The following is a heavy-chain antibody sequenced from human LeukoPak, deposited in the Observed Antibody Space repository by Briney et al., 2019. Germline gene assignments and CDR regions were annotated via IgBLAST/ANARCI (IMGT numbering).Heavy chain of an antibody. D-gene: IGHD3-10*01. J-gene: IGHJ3*02. CDR1: GYSFTNYG. CDR3: AGDIWFGDFANAFDI. V-gene: IGHV1-18*01. Sequence: GASVKVSCTASGYSFTNYGISWVRQAPGQGLEWMGWINIYHNHTNYAQKLQGRVTMATDTSTNTAYMVLRSLRTDDTAVYYCAGDIWFGDFANAFDIWGQGTMVTVSS. CDR2: INIYHNHT.